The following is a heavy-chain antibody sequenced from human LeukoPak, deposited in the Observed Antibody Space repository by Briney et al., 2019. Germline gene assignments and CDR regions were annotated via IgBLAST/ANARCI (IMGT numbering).Heavy chain of an antibody. Sequence: GGSLTLSCAASGFSFSDYALQWVRQAPGKGLDWVAVISYGGTKEYYADSVNGRFTISKDNSKNTLYLQMNSLRHEHTAVYYCARNKPITAFFGMDVWDQGNRVIVSS. CDR3: ARNKPITAFFGMDV. D-gene: IGHD6-6*01. J-gene: IGHJ6*02. CDR2: ISYGGTKE. CDR1: GFSFSDYA. V-gene: IGHV3-30*04.